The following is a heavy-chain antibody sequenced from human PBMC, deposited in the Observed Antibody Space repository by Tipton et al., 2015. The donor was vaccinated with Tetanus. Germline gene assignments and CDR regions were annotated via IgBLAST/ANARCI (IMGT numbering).Heavy chain of an antibody. D-gene: IGHD3-10*01. CDR3: ARHNPSGLWFGELDSSFDY. Sequence: TLSLTCTVSGDSISSSSHYWGWIRQPPGKGLEWIGSISYSGSTYYNPSLKSRVTISVDTSKNQFSLKLSSVTAADTAVYYCARHNPSGLWFGELDSSFDYWGQGTLVTVSS. V-gene: IGHV4-39*01. CDR2: ISYSGST. J-gene: IGHJ4*02. CDR1: GDSISSSSHY.